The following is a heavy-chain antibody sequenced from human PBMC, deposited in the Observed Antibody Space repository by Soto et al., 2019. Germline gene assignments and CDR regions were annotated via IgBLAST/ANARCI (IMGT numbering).Heavy chain of an antibody. J-gene: IGHJ6*02. Sequence: GASVKVSCKASGGTFSSYAISWVRQAPGQGLEWMGGIIPGNGNTKYSQKFQGRVIIERDTSASTAYMELSSLRSEDAAVYYCASGHYSSSLVYYYYYGMDVRGQGATVTVSS. CDR1: GGTFSSYA. D-gene: IGHD6-6*01. V-gene: IGHV1-69*10. CDR3: ASGHYSSSLVYYYYYGMDV. CDR2: IIPGNGNT.